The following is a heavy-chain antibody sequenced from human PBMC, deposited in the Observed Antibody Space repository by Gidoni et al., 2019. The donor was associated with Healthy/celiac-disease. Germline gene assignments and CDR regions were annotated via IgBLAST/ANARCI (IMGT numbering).Heavy chain of an antibody. D-gene: IGHD1-7*01. J-gene: IGHJ4*02. Sequence: EVQLLESGGGLVQPGGSLRLSCEASGFTFSSSAMSWVRQAPGKGLEWVSSISGSDVSTYYADSVKGLFTISRDNSKNTLYLQMNSLRAEDTAVYYCAKDTDSITGTTSPRYFDYWGQGTLVTASS. CDR3: AKDTDSITGTTSPRYFDY. CDR2: ISGSDVST. V-gene: IGHV3-23*01. CDR1: GFTFSSSA.